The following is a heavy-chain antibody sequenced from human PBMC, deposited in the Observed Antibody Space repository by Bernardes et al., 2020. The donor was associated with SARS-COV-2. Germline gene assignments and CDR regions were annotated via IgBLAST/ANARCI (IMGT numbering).Heavy chain of an antibody. D-gene: IGHD3-10*01. V-gene: IGHV4-34*01. CDR3: ARAVGGIWYFDL. CDR2: INYSGST. J-gene: IGHJ2*01. Sequence: PETMSLTCAVSGGSLSGYYWNWIRQPPGNGLEWIGEINYSGSTNYNPSLKSRATISVETSKNQFTLKLSSVTAADTAVYYCARAVGGIWYFDLRGRGTLVTVSS. CDR1: GGSLSGYY.